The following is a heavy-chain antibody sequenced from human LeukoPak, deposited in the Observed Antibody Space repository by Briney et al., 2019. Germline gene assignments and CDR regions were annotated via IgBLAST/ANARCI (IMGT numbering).Heavy chain of an antibody. D-gene: IGHD3-10*01. CDR1: TFTFSGSA. V-gene: IGHV3-73*01. Sequence: PGGSLRLSCAASTFTFSGSALHWVRQASGKGLEWVGRIRSTANGYATAYAASVKGRFTISRDDSKNTAYLQMDSLKTEDTAVYYCTGNYYGSGSYADFDYWGQGTLVTVSS. CDR2: IRSTANGYAT. J-gene: IGHJ4*02. CDR3: TGNYYGSGSYADFDY.